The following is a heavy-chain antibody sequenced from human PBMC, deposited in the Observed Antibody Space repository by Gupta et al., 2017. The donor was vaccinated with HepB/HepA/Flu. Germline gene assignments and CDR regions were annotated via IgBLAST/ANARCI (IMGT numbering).Heavy chain of an antibody. CDR2: SYLSETT. V-gene: IGHV4-4*09. J-gene: IGHJ4*02. D-gene: IGHD3-3*01. CDR3: ARGEWVLSDPPAYYHDS. CDR1: GDSRIGSS. Sequence: QVPLQESGPGLVKPSETLSLTCTVSGDSRIGSSWTWIRQSPGKVLEWIGDSYLSETTNDTPTLKSRVTMSIDMSKFQFSLRLTSVTAADTAVYYGARGEWVLSDPPAYYHDSWGQGALVTVTS.